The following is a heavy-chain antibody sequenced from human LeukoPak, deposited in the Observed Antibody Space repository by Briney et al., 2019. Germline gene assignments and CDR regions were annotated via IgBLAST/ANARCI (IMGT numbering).Heavy chain of an antibody. Sequence: ASVKVSCKASGYTFTSYGISWVQQAPGQGLEWMGWISAYNGNTNYAQKLQGRVTMTTDTSTSTAYMELRSLRSDDTAVYYCARDLRYYGSGSLGYWGQGTLVTISS. J-gene: IGHJ4*02. CDR3: ARDLRYYGSGSLGY. D-gene: IGHD3-10*01. CDR1: GYTFTSYG. CDR2: ISAYNGNT. V-gene: IGHV1-18*01.